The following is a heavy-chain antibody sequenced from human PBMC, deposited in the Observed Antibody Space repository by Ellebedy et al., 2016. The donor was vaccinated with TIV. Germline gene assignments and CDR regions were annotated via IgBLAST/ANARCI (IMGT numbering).Heavy chain of an antibody. CDR2: IVVGSGNT. CDR1: GFTFTSSA. J-gene: IGHJ4*02. CDR3: AASGSDSSGYSDY. D-gene: IGHD3-22*01. Sequence: AASVKVSCQASGFTFTSSAMQWVRQARGQRLEWIGWIVVGSGNTNYAQKFQERVTITRDMSTSTAYMELSSLRSEDTAVYYCAASGSDSSGYSDYWGQGTLVTVSS. V-gene: IGHV1-58*02.